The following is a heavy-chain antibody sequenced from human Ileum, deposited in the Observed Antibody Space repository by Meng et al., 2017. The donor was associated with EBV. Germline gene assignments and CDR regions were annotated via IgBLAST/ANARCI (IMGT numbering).Heavy chain of an antibody. D-gene: IGHD1-26*01. Sequence: QLPRQESGPGLVKPSETLSLTCSVSGGSFSSRKYYWGWIRQPPGKALEWIASIYYSGTTYYNPSLQSRVSISVDKSKNQVSLNMTSMAAADTAVYYCASRELAPFDYWGQGTLVTVSS. CDR1: GGSFSSRKYY. CDR3: ASRELAPFDY. J-gene: IGHJ4*02. CDR2: IYYSGTT. V-gene: IGHV4-39*07.